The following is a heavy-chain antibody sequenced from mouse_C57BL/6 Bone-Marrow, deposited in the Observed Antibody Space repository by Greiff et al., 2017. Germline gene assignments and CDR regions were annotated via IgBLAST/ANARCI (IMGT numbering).Heavy chain of an antibody. D-gene: IGHD2-2*01. CDR3: TRLLWLRRKGFAY. CDR1: GYTFTDYE. V-gene: IGHV1-15*01. CDR2: IDPETGGT. Sequence: QVQLQQSGAELVRPGASVTLSCKASGYTFTDYEMHWVKQTPVHGLEWIGAIDPETGGTGYNQKFKGKAILTADKSSSTAYMELRSLTSEDSAVYYCTRLLWLRRKGFAYWGQGTLVTVSA. J-gene: IGHJ3*01.